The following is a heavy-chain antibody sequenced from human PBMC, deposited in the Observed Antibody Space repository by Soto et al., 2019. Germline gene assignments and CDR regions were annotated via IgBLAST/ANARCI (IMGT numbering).Heavy chain of an antibody. D-gene: IGHD1-7*01. Sequence: SETLSLTCTVSGGSISSYYWSCIRQPPGKGLEWIGYIYYSGSTNYNPSLKSRVTISVDTSKNQFSLKLSSVTAADTAVYYCAFGTTSSFDIWGQGTMVTVS. V-gene: IGHV4-59*08. CDR2: IYYSGST. J-gene: IGHJ3*02. CDR3: AFGTTSSFDI. CDR1: GGSISSYY.